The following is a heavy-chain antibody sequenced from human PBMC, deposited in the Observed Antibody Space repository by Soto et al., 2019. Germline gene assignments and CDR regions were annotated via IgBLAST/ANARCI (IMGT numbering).Heavy chain of an antibody. Sequence: PGGSLRLSCAASGFTFSSYAMSWVRQAPGKGLEWVSAISGSGGSTYYADSVKGRFTISRDDSKKTLYLQMNSLRAEDTAVYYCAKSLGHSSSWSNDAFDIWGQGTMVTVSS. V-gene: IGHV3-23*01. CDR3: AKSLGHSSSWSNDAFDI. D-gene: IGHD6-13*01. CDR2: ISGSGGST. CDR1: GFTFSSYA. J-gene: IGHJ3*02.